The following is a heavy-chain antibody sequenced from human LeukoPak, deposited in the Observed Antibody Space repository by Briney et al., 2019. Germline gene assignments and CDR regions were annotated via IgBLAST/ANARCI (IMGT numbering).Heavy chain of an antibody. CDR2: INHSGST. CDR3: ARARGALGYCSSTSCSTLGAFDI. V-gene: IGHV4-34*01. D-gene: IGHD2-2*01. J-gene: IGHJ3*02. Sequence: SETLSLTCAVYGGSFSGDYWSWIREPPGKGLEWSGEINHSGSTSYNPSLKSRVTISVDTSKNQFSLKLSSVTAADTAVYYCARARGALGYCSSTSCSTLGAFDIWGQGTMVTVSS. CDR1: GGSFSGDY.